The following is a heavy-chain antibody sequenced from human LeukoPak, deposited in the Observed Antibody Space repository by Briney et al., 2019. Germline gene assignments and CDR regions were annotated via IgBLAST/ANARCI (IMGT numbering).Heavy chain of an antibody. CDR2: IYYSGST. Sequence: PSETLSLTCTVSGGSVYRSIYYWGWIRQPPGKGLEWIGSIYYSGSTDYNPSLKSRVTISVDTSKNQFSLKLSSVTAADTAVYYCARDGIAVAGTAGAFDYWGQGTLVTVSS. CDR3: ARDGIAVAGTAGAFDY. D-gene: IGHD6-19*01. V-gene: IGHV4-39*07. CDR1: GGSVYRSIYY. J-gene: IGHJ4*02.